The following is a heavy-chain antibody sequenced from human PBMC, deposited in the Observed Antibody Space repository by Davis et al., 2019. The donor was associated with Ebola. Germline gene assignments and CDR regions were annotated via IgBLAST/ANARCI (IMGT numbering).Heavy chain of an antibody. CDR3: AKIGVRHSGDY. V-gene: IGHV3-30-3*02. CDR2: ISYGDGNYR. CDR1: GFTFTNYA. Sequence: GESLKISCVASGFTFTNYAIHWVRQAPGKGLEWVLVISYGDGNYRYHADSVKGRFTIIRDNSRNTVFLQMNSLRVEDTAVYYCAKIGVRHSGDYWGQGTVVTVSS. J-gene: IGHJ4*02. D-gene: IGHD3-10*01.